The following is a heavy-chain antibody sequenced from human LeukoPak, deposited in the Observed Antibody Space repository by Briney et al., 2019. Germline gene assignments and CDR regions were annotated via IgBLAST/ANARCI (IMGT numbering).Heavy chain of an antibody. J-gene: IGHJ4*02. D-gene: IGHD4-11*01. CDR3: ARGETLTTFDY. CDR1: GGTFSSYA. V-gene: IGHV1-69*05. Sequence: GASVTVSFKASGGTFSSYAISWVRQAPGQGLEWMGGIIPIFGTANYAQKFQGRVTITTDESTSTAYMELSSLRSEDTAVYYCARGETLTTFDYWGQGTLVTVSS. CDR2: IIPIFGTA.